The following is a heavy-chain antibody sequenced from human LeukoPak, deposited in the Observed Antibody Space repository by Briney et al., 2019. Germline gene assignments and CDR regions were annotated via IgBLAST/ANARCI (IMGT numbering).Heavy chain of an antibody. Sequence: SETLSLTCTVSGGSISSGSYYWSWIRQPAGKGLEWIGRIYTSGSTNYNPSLKSRVTMSVDTSKNQFSLKLSSVTAADTAVYYCARDRSVVVPAAIPHYYYMDVWGKGTTVTISS. V-gene: IGHV4-61*02. D-gene: IGHD2-2*01. CDR2: IYTSGST. CDR3: ARDRSVVVPAAIPHYYYMDV. J-gene: IGHJ6*03. CDR1: GGSISSGSYY.